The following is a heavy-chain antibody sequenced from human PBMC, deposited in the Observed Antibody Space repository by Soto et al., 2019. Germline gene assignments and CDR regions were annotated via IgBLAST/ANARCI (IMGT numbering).Heavy chain of an antibody. Sequence: SVKVSCKASGGSFSSYAISWVRQAPGQGLEWMGGIIPIFGTANYAQKFQGRVTITADESTSTAYMELSSLRSEDTAVYYCARDSPFDSGPHLNWFDPWGQGTLVTVSS. V-gene: IGHV1-69*13. CDR2: IIPIFGTA. D-gene: IGHD5-12*01. CDR1: GGSFSSYA. CDR3: ARDSPFDSGPHLNWFDP. J-gene: IGHJ5*02.